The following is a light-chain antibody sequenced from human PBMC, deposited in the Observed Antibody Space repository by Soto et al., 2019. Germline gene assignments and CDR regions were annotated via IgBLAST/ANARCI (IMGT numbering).Light chain of an antibody. Sequence: QSALTQPASVSGSPGQSITISCTGTSSDVGGHNYVFWYQHHPGKAPKLLIYDVSNRPSGVSNRFSGSKSGNTASLTISGLQAEDEADYYCSSYTSSSTLVVFGGGTQLTVL. CDR3: SSYTSSSTLVV. V-gene: IGLV2-14*03. J-gene: IGLJ3*02. CDR2: DVS. CDR1: SSDVGGHNY.